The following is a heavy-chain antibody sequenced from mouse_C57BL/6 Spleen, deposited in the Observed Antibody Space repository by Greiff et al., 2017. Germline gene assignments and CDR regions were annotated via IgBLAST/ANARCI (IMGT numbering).Heavy chain of an antibody. D-gene: IGHD1-1*01. CDR2: ISDGGSYT. Sequence: EVNLLESGGGLVKPGGSLKLSCAASGFTFSSYAMSWVRQTPEKRLEWVATISDGGSYTYYPDNVKGRFTISRDNAKNNLYLQMSHLKSEDTAMYYCARDRNTTGSYWYFDVWGTGTTVTVSS. CDR1: GFTFSSYA. J-gene: IGHJ1*03. V-gene: IGHV5-4*01. CDR3: ARDRNTTGSYWYFDV.